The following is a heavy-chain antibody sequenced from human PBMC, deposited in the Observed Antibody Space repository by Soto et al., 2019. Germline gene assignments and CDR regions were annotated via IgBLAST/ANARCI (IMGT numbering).Heavy chain of an antibody. V-gene: IGHV4-31*03. Sequence: LSLTCTVSGGSITSGGYYWSWIRQHPGKGLEWIGYIYYSGSTNYNPSLKSRVSISVDTSKNQFSLKLSSVTAADTAVYYCAKHVDGTYRAVDLWGQGVLVTVSS. CDR1: GGSITSGGYY. CDR3: AKHVDGTYRAVDL. J-gene: IGHJ5*02. CDR2: IYYSGST. D-gene: IGHD1-26*01.